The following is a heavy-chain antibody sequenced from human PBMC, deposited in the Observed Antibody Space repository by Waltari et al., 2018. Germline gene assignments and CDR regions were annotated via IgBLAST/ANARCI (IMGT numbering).Heavy chain of an antibody. CDR2: IKQDGSEK. CDR3: ARELRSIAARDAFDI. V-gene: IGHV3-7*03. CDR1: GFTFSSYW. D-gene: IGHD6-6*01. J-gene: IGHJ3*02. Sequence: EVQLVESGGGLVQPGGSLRLSCAASGFTFSSYWMSWVRQAPGKGLEWVANIKQDGSEKYYVDSVKGRFTISRDNAKNSLYLQMNSLRAEDTAVYYCARELRSIAARDAFDIWGQGTMVTVSS.